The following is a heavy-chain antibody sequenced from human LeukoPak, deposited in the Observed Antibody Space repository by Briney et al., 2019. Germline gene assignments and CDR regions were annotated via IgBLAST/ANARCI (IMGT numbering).Heavy chain of an antibody. J-gene: IGHJ4*02. Sequence: SGTLSLTCAVSGGSISSNNWWSWVRQFPGKGLEWLGEIYHSGSTNDNPSLKSRVTISVDKSNNQFSLKLSSVTAADTAVYYCARVDSYEGLDYWGQGALVTVSS. CDR2: IYHSGST. D-gene: IGHD2-21*01. CDR1: GGSISSNNW. V-gene: IGHV4-4*02. CDR3: ARVDSYEGLDY.